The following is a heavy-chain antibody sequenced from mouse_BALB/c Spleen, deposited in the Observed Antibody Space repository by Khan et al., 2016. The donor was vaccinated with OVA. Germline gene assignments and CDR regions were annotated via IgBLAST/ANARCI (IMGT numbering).Heavy chain of an antibody. CDR1: GYSFVNYW. Sequence: QVQLQQSGAELAKPGASVKMSCKASGYSFVNYWIHWIKQRPGQGLEWIGYINPSTGYTEYNQKFKEKATLTADKPSSTAYMQLSSLTSEDSAVYHCTGLDNSYDSTFVYWGQGTTLTVSS. V-gene: IGHV1-7*01. J-gene: IGHJ2*01. D-gene: IGHD1-1*01. CDR2: INPSTGYT. CDR3: TGLDNSYDSTFVY.